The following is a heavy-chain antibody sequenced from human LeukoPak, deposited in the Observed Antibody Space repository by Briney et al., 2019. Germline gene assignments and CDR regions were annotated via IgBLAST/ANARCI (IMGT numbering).Heavy chain of an antibody. V-gene: IGHV4-39*01. D-gene: IGHD2-2*01. CDR3: ARQCSSTSCYLLDY. Sequence: SETLSLTCTVSGGSISSSSYYWGWIRQPPGKGLEWIGSIYYSGSTYYNQSPKSRVTISVDTSKNQFSLKLSSVTAADTAVYYCARQCSSTSCYLLDYWGQGTLVTVSS. CDR2: IYYSGST. CDR1: GGSISSSSYY. J-gene: IGHJ4*02.